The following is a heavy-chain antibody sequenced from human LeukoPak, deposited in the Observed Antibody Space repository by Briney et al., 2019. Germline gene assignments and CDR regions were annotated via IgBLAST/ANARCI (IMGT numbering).Heavy chain of an antibody. J-gene: IGHJ4*02. V-gene: IGHV4-31*03. CDR3: ARVPTTVTTHFDY. CDR2: IYYSGST. Sequence: SETLSLTCTVSGGSINSGGYYWSWLRQHPGKGLEWIGYIYYSGSTYYNPSLKSRVTISVDTSKNQFSLKLSSVTAADTAVYYCARVPTTVTTHFDYWGQGTLVTVSS. D-gene: IGHD4-17*01. CDR1: GGSINSGGYY.